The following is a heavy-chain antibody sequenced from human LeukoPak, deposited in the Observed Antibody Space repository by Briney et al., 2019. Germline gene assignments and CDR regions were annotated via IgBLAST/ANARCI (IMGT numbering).Heavy chain of an antibody. Sequence: PSETLSLTCTVSGGSITSYYWSWIRQPPGKGLGWIGYIYYSGSTNYNPSLKSRVTISVDTSKNQFSLKLSSVTAADTAVYYCARVTSGYSSSWYVDYWGQGTLVTVSS. D-gene: IGHD6-13*01. V-gene: IGHV4-59*01. CDR1: GGSITSYY. CDR3: ARVTSGYSSSWYVDY. J-gene: IGHJ4*02. CDR2: IYYSGST.